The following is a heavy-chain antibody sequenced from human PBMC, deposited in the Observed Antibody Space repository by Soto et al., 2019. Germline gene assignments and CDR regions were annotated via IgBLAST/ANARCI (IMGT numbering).Heavy chain of an antibody. Sequence: QVQLVEPGGGVVQPGRSLRLSCAASGFTFSSYGMHWVRQAPGKGLEWVAVISYDGSNKYYADSVKGRFTISRDNSKNTLYLQMNSLRAEDTAVYYCAKDKDSAAATGWDAFDIWGQGTMVTVSS. CDR1: GFTFSSYG. J-gene: IGHJ3*02. V-gene: IGHV3-30*18. CDR3: AKDKDSAAATGWDAFDI. CDR2: ISYDGSNK. D-gene: IGHD2-15*01.